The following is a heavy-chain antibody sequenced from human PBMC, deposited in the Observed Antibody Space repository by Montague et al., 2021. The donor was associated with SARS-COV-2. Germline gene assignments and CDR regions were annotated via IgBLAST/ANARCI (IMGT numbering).Heavy chain of an antibody. V-gene: IGHV3-11*03. D-gene: IGHD1-26*01. CDR2: ISGSSSYT. Sequence: SLRLSCAASGFTFSDYYMSWIRQAPGKGLEWVSYISGSSSYTNYADSVKGRFTTSRDNAKNSLYLQMNSLRAEDTAVYYCAFSAFPTGAFDIWGQGTMVTVSS. CDR3: AFSAFPTGAFDI. J-gene: IGHJ3*02. CDR1: GFTFSDYY.